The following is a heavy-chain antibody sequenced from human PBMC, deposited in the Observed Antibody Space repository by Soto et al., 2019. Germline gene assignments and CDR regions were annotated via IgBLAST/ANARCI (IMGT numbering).Heavy chain of an antibody. J-gene: IGHJ4*02. Sequence: GGSLRLSCAASGFTFSSYGMHWVRQAPGKGLEWVSAISCSGSNKYYADSVQGRFTISRDNPKKTLYLQMNSLRAEDTAVYYCAKARCTTSNCYVPDYWGQGTLVTVSS. CDR2: ISCSGSNK. CDR1: GFTFSSYG. V-gene: IGHV3-30*18. CDR3: AKARCTTSNCYVPDY. D-gene: IGHD2-8*01.